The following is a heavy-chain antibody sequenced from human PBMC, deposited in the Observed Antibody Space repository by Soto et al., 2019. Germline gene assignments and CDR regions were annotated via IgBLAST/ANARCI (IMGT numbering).Heavy chain of an antibody. V-gene: IGHV1-18*04. Sequence: QVQLVQSGAEVKKPGASVKVSCKASGYTFTSYGISWVRQAPGQGLEWMGWISAYNGNTNYAQKLQGRVTMTTDTSTSTAYMRLRSLRSDDTAVYYCATRTGVVVAAPRSVYYYGMDVWSQWTTVTVCS. CDR1: GYTFTSYG. CDR2: ISAYNGNT. J-gene: IGHJ6*02. D-gene: IGHD2-15*01. CDR3: ATRTGVVVAAPRSVYYYGMDV.